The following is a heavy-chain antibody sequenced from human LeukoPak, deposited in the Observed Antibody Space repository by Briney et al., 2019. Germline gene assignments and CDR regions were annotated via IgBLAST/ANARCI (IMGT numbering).Heavy chain of an antibody. J-gene: IGHJ4*02. CDR3: ARSPEGAFDY. V-gene: IGHV4-39*01. D-gene: IGHD3-16*01. CDR2: IYYSGST. CDR1: GGSVSSGSYY. Sequence: PSETLSLTCTVSGGSVSSGSYYWSWIRQPPGKGLEWIGGIYYSGSTYYNPSLKSRVTISVDTSKNQFSLKLSSVTAADTAVYYCARSPEGAFDYWGQGTLVTVSS.